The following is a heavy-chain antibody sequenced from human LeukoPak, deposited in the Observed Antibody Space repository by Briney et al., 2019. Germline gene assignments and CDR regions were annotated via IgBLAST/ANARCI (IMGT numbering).Heavy chain of an antibody. CDR2: TFYRSKWYN. CDR1: GDSVSSSGAA. Sequence: SQTLSLTCAISGDSVSSSGAAWNWIRQSPSRGLEWLGRTFYRSKWYNDYAVSVKGRITINPDTSKNQFSLQLNSVTPEDTAVYYCARVPGDLLYGMDVWGQGTTVTVSS. V-gene: IGHV6-1*01. D-gene: IGHD7-27*01. CDR3: ARVPGDLLYGMDV. J-gene: IGHJ6*02.